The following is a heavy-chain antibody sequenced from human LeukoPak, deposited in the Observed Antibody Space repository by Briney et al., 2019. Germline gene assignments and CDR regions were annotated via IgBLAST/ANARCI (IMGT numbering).Heavy chain of an antibody. CDR2: IVVGSGDT. J-gene: IGHJ5*02. CDR1: GFTFTSSS. Sequence: GTSVKVSCKASGFTFTSSSMQWVRQARGQRLEWIGWIVVGSGDTNYAQKFQERVTITRDMSTRTAYMELSSLRSEDTAVYYCAAGLYHHYDSSGYYPWGQGTLVTVSS. CDR3: AAGLYHHYDSSGYYP. V-gene: IGHV1-58*02. D-gene: IGHD3-22*01.